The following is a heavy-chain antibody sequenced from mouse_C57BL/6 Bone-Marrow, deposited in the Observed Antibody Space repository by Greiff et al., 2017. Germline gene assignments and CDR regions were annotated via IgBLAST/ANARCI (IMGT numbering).Heavy chain of an antibody. CDR3: ARGLLRAWFAY. CDR2: IDPNSGGT. V-gene: IGHV1-72*01. CDR1: GYTFTSYW. J-gene: IGHJ3*01. D-gene: IGHD2-3*01. Sequence: QVQLKEPGAELVKPGASVKLSCKASGYTFTSYWMHWVKQRPGRGLEWIGRIDPNSGGTKYTETFKSKATLTVDKPSSTAYMQLSSLTSEDSAVYYCARGLLRAWFAYWGQGTLVTVSA.